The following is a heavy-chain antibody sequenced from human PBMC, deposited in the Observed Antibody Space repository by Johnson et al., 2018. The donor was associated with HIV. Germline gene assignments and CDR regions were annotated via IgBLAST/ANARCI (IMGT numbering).Heavy chain of an antibody. CDR1: GFTFDEYA. CDR3: ARDRTGGAFDI. D-gene: IGHD1-26*01. CDR2: INWNGGRI. V-gene: IGHV3-20*04. J-gene: IGHJ3*02. Sequence: VQLVESGGGVVRPGGSLRLSCGASGFTFDEYAMSWVRQGPGKGLEWVSGINWNGGRIGYADSVKGRFTISRDNDKNSLYLQMNSLRAEDTALYYCARDRTGGAFDIWGQGTMVTVSS.